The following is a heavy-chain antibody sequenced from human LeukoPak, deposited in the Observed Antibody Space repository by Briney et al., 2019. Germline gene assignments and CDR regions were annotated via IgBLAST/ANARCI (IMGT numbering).Heavy chain of an antibody. J-gene: IGHJ6*03. CDR2: INPSGGST. Sequence: GTSVKVCCKVSGYTLTELSMHWVRQAPGQGLEWMGIINPSGGSTSYAQKFQGRVTMTRDTSTSTVYMELSSLRSEDTAVNYCARANQGYYYYYYMDVRGKGTTVTVSS. D-gene: IGHD1-14*01. V-gene: IGHV1-46*01. CDR3: ARANQGYYYYYYMDV. CDR1: GYTLTELS.